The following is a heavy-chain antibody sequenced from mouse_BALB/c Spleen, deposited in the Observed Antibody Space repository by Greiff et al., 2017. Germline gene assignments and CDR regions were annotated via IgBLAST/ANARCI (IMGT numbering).Heavy chain of an antibody. CDR1: GYTFTDYA. CDR3: ARGDYDGSSYYFDY. Sequence: QVQLQQSGPELVRPGVSVKISCKGSGYTFTDYAMHWVKQSHAKSLEWIGVISTYYGNTNYNQKFKGKATMTVDKSSSTAYMELARLTSEDSAIYYCARGDYDGSSYYFDYWGQGTTLTVSS. J-gene: IGHJ2*01. D-gene: IGHD1-1*01. V-gene: IGHV1S137*01. CDR2: ISTYYGNT.